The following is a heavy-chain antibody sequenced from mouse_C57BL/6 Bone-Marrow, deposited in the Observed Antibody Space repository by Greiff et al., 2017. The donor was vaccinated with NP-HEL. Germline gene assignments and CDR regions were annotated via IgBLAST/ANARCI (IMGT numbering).Heavy chain of an antibody. D-gene: IGHD2-4*01. V-gene: IGHV14-3*01. J-gene: IGHJ1*03. Sequence: EVKLQESVAELVRPGASVKLSCTASGFNIKNTYMHWVKQRPEQGLEWIGRIDPANGNTKYATKFQGMATLTADTSSNTAYLQLSSLTSDDTAIYYCALIYYDSSNWYFDVWGTGTTVTVSS. CDR3: ALIYYDSSNWYFDV. CDR2: IDPANGNT. CDR1: GFNIKNTY.